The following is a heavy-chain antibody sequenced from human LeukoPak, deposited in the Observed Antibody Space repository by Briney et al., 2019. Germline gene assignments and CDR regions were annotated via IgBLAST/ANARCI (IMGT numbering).Heavy chain of an antibody. Sequence: ASVKVSCKASGYTFTGSYMHWVRQAPGQGLEWMGWINPNSGGTNYAQKFQGRVTMTRDTSISTAYMELSRLRSDDTAVYYCARPELERSTHYYYDMDVWGQGTTVTVSS. V-gene: IGHV1-2*02. CDR1: GYTFTGSY. J-gene: IGHJ6*02. CDR3: ARPELERSTHYYYDMDV. D-gene: IGHD1-1*01. CDR2: INPNSGGT.